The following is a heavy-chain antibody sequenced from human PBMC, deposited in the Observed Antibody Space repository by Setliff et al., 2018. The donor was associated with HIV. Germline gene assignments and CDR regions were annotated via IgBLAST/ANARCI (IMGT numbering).Heavy chain of an antibody. V-gene: IGHV3-21*01. Sequence: PGGSLRLSCAASGFTFSSYSMSWVRQAPGKGLEWVSSISSSSSYIYYADSGKGRFTISRDNAQNSLYLQMNSLRAEDTAVYYCARDCRVGWVFTYGMDVWGQGTLVTVSS. D-gene: IGHD6-13*01. CDR3: ARDCRVGWVFTYGMDV. CDR1: GFTFSSYS. J-gene: IGHJ6*02. CDR2: ISSSSSYI.